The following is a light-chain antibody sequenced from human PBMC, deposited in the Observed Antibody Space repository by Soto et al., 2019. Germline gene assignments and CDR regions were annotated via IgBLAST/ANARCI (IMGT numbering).Light chain of an antibody. CDR1: QSVATN. CDR2: GAS. V-gene: IGKV3-15*01. J-gene: IGKJ1*01. Sequence: ETVLTQSPATLSLSPGERATLSCRASQSVATNLAWYQQKPGQPPRLLIYGASTRATGIPARFSGSGSGTEFTLTISSLQSVDFAVYSCQQYNNWPWTFGQGTKVDI. CDR3: QQYNNWPWT.